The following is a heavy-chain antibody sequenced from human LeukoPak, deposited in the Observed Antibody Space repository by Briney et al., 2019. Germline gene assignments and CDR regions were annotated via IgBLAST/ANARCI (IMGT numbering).Heavy chain of an antibody. Sequence: ASVKVSCKASGYTFTSYGISWVRQAPGQGLEWMGWISAYNGNTNYAQKLQGRVTMTTDTSTSTAYMELSSLRSEDTAVYYCARDWEEYSGSYANGYWGQGTLVTVSS. CDR2: ISAYNGNT. D-gene: IGHD1-26*01. CDR3: ARDWEEYSGSYANGY. J-gene: IGHJ4*02. V-gene: IGHV1-18*01. CDR1: GYTFTSYG.